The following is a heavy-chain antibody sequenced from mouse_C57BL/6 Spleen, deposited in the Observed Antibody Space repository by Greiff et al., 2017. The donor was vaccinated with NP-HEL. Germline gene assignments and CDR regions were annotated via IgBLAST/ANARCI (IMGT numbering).Heavy chain of an antibody. CDR1: GYTFTDYY. CDR3: ARSLYYGLDY. J-gene: IGHJ2*01. CDR2: INPNNGGT. D-gene: IGHD1-1*01. V-gene: IGHV1-26*01. Sequence: QLQQSGPELVKPGASVKISCKASGYTFTDYYMNWVKQSHGKSLEWIGDINPNNGGTSYNQKFKGKATLTVDKSSSTAYMELRSLTSEDSAVYYCARSLYYGLDYWGQGTTLTVSS.